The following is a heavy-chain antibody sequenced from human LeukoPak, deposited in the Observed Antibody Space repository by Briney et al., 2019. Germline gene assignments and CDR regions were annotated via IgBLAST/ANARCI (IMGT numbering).Heavy chain of an antibody. J-gene: IGHJ6*02. CDR3: ARDIVVVVAATRAYYYGMDA. V-gene: IGHV1-18*01. Sequence: GASVKVSCKASGYTFTSYGISWVRQAPGQGLEWMGWISAYNGNTNYAQKLQGRVTMTTDTSTSTAYMELRSLRSDDTAVYYCARDIVVVVAATRAYYYGMDAWGQGTTVTVSS. CDR1: GYTFTSYG. CDR2: ISAYNGNT. D-gene: IGHD2-15*01.